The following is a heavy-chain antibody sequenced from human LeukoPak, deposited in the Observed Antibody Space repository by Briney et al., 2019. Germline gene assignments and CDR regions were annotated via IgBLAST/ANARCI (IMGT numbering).Heavy chain of an antibody. Sequence: SETLSLTRTVSGGSISRGDYYWSWIRQPPGKGLEWIGYIDNRGSTYYNPSLKSRVTMSVDTAKNQFSLKLSSVTAADTAVYYCARELTYADYWGQGTLVTVSS. D-gene: IGHD4/OR15-4a*01. CDR2: IDNRGST. V-gene: IGHV4-30-4*01. CDR3: ARELTYADY. CDR1: GGSISRGDYY. J-gene: IGHJ4*02.